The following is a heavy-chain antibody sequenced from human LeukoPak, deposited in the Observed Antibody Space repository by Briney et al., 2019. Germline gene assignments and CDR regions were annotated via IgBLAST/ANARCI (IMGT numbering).Heavy chain of an antibody. J-gene: IGHJ4*02. CDR1: GFTFSRIA. D-gene: IGHD6-13*01. CDR2: ISAGGGST. V-gene: IGHV3-23*01. Sequence: GGSLRLSCAASGFTFSRIAMSWVRQAPGKGLFWVSGISAGGGSTYYADSVKGRFSISRDNSRNTLYLQMNSLRAEDTAVYYCAKDAAGPEYWGQGTLVTVSS. CDR3: AKDAAGPEY.